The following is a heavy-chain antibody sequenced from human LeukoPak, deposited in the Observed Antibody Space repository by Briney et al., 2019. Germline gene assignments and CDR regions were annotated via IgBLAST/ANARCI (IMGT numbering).Heavy chain of an antibody. CDR3: ASDNARPPPDYYDSSGYPDLDY. V-gene: IGHV3-74*01. CDR2: ITNDGSST. J-gene: IGHJ4*02. CDR1: GLTFSSHW. D-gene: IGHD3-22*01. Sequence: GGSLRLSCAASGLTFSSHWMHWVRQAPGKGLVWVSRITNDGSSTTYADSVKGRFTISRDNAKNMLYLQVNSLRAEDTAVYYCASDNARPPPDYYDSSGYPDLDYWGQGTLVTVSS.